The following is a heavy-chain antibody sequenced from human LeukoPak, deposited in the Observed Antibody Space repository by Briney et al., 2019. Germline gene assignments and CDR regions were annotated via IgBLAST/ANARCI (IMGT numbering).Heavy chain of an antibody. CDR1: GGTFSSYA. D-gene: IGHD6-19*01. J-gene: IGHJ6*03. CDR2: IIPICGTA. V-gene: IGHV1-69*05. Sequence: ASVKVSCKASGGTFSSYAISWVRQAPGQGLEWMGRIIPICGTANYAQKFQGRVTITTDESTSTAYMELSSLRSEDTAVYYCARGDGAVAGRRDYYYYYMDVWGKGTTVTVSS. CDR3: ARGDGAVAGRRDYYYYYMDV.